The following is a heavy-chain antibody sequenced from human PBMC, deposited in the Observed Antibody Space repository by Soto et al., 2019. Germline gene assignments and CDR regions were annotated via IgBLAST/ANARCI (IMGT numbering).Heavy chain of an antibody. J-gene: IGHJ4*02. Sequence: VSVKVSCKASGYTFTSYYMHWVRQAPGQGLEWMGIINPSGGSTSYAQKFQGRVTMTRDTSKNRFSLKLSSVTTADTAVYYCACYLAKGFDYWGQGTLVTVSS. CDR3: ACYLAKGFDY. CDR1: GYTFTSYY. CDR2: INPSGGST. V-gene: IGHV1-46*01. D-gene: IGHD2-2*01.